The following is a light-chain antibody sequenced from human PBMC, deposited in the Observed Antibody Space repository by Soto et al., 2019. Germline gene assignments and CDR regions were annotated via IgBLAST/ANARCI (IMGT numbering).Light chain of an antibody. CDR2: GAS. J-gene: IGKJ1*01. V-gene: IGKV3-15*01. CDR3: QQYNNWPRT. CDR1: QSISNN. Sequence: ELVMTQSPSTLSVSPGERATLSCRASQSISNNLAWYQQKPGQAPRLLVYGASTRATGIPARFSGSGSGTDFTLTISSLQAEDFAVYYCQQYNNWPRTFGQGTKVE.